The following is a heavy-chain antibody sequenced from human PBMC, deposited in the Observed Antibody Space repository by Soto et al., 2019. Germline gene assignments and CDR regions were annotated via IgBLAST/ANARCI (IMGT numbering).Heavy chain of an antibody. J-gene: IGHJ4*02. CDR2: INHSGST. D-gene: IGHD3-3*01. CDR1: GGSFSGYY. Sequence: SETLSLTCAVYGGSFSGYYWSWIRQPPGKGLEWIGEINHSGSTNYNPSLKSRVTISVDTSKNQFSLKLSSVTAADTAVYYCARGRRDYGIFGVVIHFDYWGQGTLVTVS. V-gene: IGHV4-34*01. CDR3: ARGRRDYGIFGVVIHFDY.